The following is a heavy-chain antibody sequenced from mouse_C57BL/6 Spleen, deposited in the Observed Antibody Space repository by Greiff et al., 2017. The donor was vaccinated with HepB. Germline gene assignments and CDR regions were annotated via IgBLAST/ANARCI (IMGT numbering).Heavy chain of an antibody. CDR2: IYPGDGDT. CDR3: AHPLYAMDY. Sequence: QVQLKESGPELVKPGASVKISCKASGYAFSSSWMNWVKQRPGKGLEWIGRIYPGDGDTNYNGKFKGKATLTADKSSSTAYMQLSSLTSEDSAVYFCAHPLYAMDYWGQGTSVTVSS. J-gene: IGHJ4*01. CDR1: GYAFSSSW. V-gene: IGHV1-82*01.